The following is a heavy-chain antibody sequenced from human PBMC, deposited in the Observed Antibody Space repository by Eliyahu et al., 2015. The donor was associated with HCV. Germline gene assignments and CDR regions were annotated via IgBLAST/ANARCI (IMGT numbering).Heavy chain of an antibody. J-gene: IGHJ4*02. Sequence: QVQLQQWGAGLLKPSETLSLTCAVYGGSFSGYYWSWIRQPPGXGLEWIGEINHSGSTNYNPSLKSRVTISVDTSKNQFSLKLRSVTAADTAVYYCARGDTSYYGSGSYYSPFDSWGRGTLVTVSS. D-gene: IGHD3-10*01. CDR2: INHSGST. V-gene: IGHV4-34*01. CDR3: ARGDTSYYGSGSYYSPFDS. CDR1: GGSFSGYY.